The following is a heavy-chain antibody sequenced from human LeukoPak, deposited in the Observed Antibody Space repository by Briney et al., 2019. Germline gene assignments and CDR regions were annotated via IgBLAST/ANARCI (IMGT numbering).Heavy chain of an antibody. V-gene: IGHV3-23*01. CDR1: GFTFGSHA. CDR3: GKTTVGYSSGQKPAWPVDY. D-gene: IGHD5-18*01. Sequence: GGSLRLSCEASGFTFGSHAMYWVRQAPGKGLEWVAGIFGSGGSPHYADPVKGRFTISRDNSQNTVYLQINSLRAEDTAVYYCGKTTVGYSSGQKPAWPVDYWGQGTLVTVSS. J-gene: IGHJ4*02. CDR2: IFGSGGSP.